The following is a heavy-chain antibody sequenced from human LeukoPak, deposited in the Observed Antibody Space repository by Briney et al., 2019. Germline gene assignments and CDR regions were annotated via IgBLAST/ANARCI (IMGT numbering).Heavy chain of an antibody. CDR1: GFTFSSYG. CDR3: AKRDSSGWYFFDY. Sequence: GGSLRLSCAASGFTFSSYGMHWVRQAPGKGLEWVAFIRNDESNKYYADSVKGRFTISRDNSKNTLYLQMNSLRVEDTAIYYCAKRDSSGWYFFDYWGQGTLVTVSS. V-gene: IGHV3-30*02. J-gene: IGHJ4*02. D-gene: IGHD6-19*01. CDR2: IRNDESNK.